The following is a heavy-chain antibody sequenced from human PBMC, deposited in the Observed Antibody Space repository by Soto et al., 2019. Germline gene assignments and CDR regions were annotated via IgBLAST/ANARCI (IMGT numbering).Heavy chain of an antibody. CDR1: GGTFTTFA. Sequence: SVKVSCKASGGTFTTFAIGWLRQAPGQGLQWIGGIIPLFGSPNYAQKFRGRVTISADESTTTAYMELSGLKSEDTAVYYCTREVGGSGYAKSLFGYCAQGTSVTVSS. D-gene: IGHD5-12*01. V-gene: IGHV1-69*13. J-gene: IGHJ4*02. CDR3: TREVGGSGYAKSLFGY. CDR2: IIPLFGSP.